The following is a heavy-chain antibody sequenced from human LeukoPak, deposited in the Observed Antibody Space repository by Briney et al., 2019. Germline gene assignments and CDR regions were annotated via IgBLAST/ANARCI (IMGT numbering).Heavy chain of an antibody. D-gene: IGHD3-22*01. CDR1: GYTFTSYG. CDR2: ISGYNGHT. V-gene: IGHV1-18*01. Sequence: ASVKVSCKASGYTFTSYGISWVRQAPGQGLEWMGWISGYNGHTKYAQKLQGRVTMTTDTSTSTVYMELRSLRSDDTAVYYCARGGYYDSSGYYLYYYYYYMDVWGKGTTVTVSS. J-gene: IGHJ6*03. CDR3: ARGGYYDSSGYYLYYYYYYMDV.